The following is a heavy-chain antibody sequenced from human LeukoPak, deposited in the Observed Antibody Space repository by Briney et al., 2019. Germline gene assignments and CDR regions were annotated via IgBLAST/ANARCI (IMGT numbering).Heavy chain of an antibody. CDR1: GGSFSGYY. J-gene: IGHJ4*02. Sequence: PSETLSLTCAVYGGSFSGYYWSWIRQPPGKGLEWIGEINHSGSTNYNPSLKSRVTMSVDTSKNQFSLKLSSVTAADTAVYYCAPRRYSSGWYERWGQGTLVTVSS. D-gene: IGHD6-19*01. CDR2: INHSGST. CDR3: APRRYSSGWYER. V-gene: IGHV4-34*01.